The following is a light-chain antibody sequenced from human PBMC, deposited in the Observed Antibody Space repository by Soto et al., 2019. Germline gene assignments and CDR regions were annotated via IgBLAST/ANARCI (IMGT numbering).Light chain of an antibody. Sequence: DIQMTQSPSSLSASVGDRVTITCRASQSISSYLNWYQQKPGKAPKLLIYAASSLQSGVPSRFSGSGSGTDFTLTISSLQPEDFATYYCQQSYSTPFGQGHDWRLN. J-gene: IGKJ5*01. CDR3: QQSYSTP. V-gene: IGKV1-39*01. CDR2: AAS. CDR1: QSISSY.